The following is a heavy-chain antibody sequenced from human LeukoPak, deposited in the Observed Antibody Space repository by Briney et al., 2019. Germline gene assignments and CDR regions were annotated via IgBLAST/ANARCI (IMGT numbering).Heavy chain of an antibody. Sequence: SETLSLTCNVSGVSISSSSYYWGRIRQPPGKGLEWIGSIYSSGSTYYNSSLKSRVTITIDTYKNQVSLKMSSVTAADTAVYDCAKSGGYGLIDYWGEGTLVTVSS. D-gene: IGHD6-25*01. CDR2: IYSSGST. V-gene: IGHV4-39*01. CDR3: AKSGGYGLIDY. J-gene: IGHJ4*01. CDR1: GVSISSSSYY.